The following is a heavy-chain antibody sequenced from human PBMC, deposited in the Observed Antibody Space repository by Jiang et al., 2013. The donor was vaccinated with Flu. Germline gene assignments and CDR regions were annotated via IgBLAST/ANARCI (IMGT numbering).Heavy chain of an antibody. CDR2: ISYDGSNK. D-gene: IGHD4-17*01. CDR3: ARGINGDYGPFDY. CDR1: GFTFSSYA. V-gene: IGHV3-30-3*01. J-gene: IGHJ4*02. Sequence: QLLESGGGVVQPGRSLRLSCAASGFTFSSYAMHWVRQAPGKGLEWVAVISYDGSNKYYADSVKGRFTISRDNSKNTLYLQMNSLRAEDTAVYYCARGINGDYGPFDYWGQGTLVTVSS.